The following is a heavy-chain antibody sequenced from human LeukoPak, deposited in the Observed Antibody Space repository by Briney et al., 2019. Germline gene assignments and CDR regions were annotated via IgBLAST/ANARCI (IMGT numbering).Heavy chain of an antibody. CDR1: GGSISSYY. V-gene: IGHV4-59*01. D-gene: IGHD3-22*01. J-gene: IGHJ4*02. Sequence: NTSETLSLTCTVSGGSISSYYWSWIRQPPGKGLEWIGYIYYSGSTNYNPSLKSRVTISVDTSKNQFSLKLSSVTAADTAVYYCARASDYDSSGYNWGQGTLVTVSS. CDR2: IYYSGST. CDR3: ARASDYDSSGYN.